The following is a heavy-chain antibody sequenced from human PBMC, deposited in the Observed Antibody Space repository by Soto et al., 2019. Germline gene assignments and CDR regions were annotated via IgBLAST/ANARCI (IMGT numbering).Heavy chain of an antibody. J-gene: IGHJ4*02. Sequence: PGESLKISCKGSAYSFTSYWTNWVRQVPGKGLKRLGNIDPGDSYTNYSPSFQGHVIISVDKSTSTAYLQWNRLKASDIAIYYCARRDYTGNDFFDYCRQGSLVTVCS. CDR2: IDPGDSYT. V-gene: IGHV5-10-1*01. CDR1: AYSFTSYW. D-gene: IGHD2-8*02. CDR3: ARRDYTGNDFFDY.